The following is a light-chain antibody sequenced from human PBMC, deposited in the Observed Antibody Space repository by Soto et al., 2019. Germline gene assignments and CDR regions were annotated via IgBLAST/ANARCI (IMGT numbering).Light chain of an antibody. Sequence: QSALTQPASVSGSPGQSITISCTGTSSDIGAYNFVSWYQQHPGKAPKLMLYDVNIRPSGVSNRFSGSKSGNTASLTISGLQAEDEADYYCTSWTTSPTMIFGGGTKLTLL. CDR2: DVN. J-gene: IGLJ2*01. CDR3: TSWTTSPTMI. V-gene: IGLV2-14*03. CDR1: SSDIGAYNF.